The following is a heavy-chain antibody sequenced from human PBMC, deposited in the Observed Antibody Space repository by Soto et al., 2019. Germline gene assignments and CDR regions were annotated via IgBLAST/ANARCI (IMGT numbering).Heavy chain of an antibody. CDR1: GGSFSGYY. CDR2: INHSGST. J-gene: IGHJ4*02. V-gene: IGHV4-34*01. CDR3: ANLLYGIAAAGVF. D-gene: IGHD6-13*01. Sequence: QVQLQQWGAGLLKPSETLSLTCAVYGGSFSGYYWSWIRQPPGKGLEWIGEINHSGSTNYNPSLKSRVTISVDTSKNQFSLKLSSVTAADTAVYYCANLLYGIAAAGVFWGQGTLVTVSS.